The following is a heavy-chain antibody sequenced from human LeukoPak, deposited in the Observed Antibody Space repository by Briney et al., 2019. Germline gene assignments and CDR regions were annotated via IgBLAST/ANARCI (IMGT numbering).Heavy chain of an antibody. CDR2: ISGSGGST. CDR1: GIIFSNYA. V-gene: IGHV3-23*01. CDR3: AKHYYDSSGYARFDP. Sequence: SGGSLRLSCEASGIIFSNYAMNWVRQAPGKGLEWVSAISGSGGSTYYADSVKGRFTISRDNSKNTLHLQMNSLRAEDTAVYYCAKHYYDSSGYARFDPWGQGTLVTVSS. D-gene: IGHD3-22*01. J-gene: IGHJ5*02.